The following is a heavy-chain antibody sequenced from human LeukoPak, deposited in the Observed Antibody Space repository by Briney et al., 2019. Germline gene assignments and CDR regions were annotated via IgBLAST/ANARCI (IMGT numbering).Heavy chain of an antibody. Sequence: ASVKVSCKASGYTFTSYYMHWVRQAPGQGLEWMGIINPSGGSTTYAQKFQGRVTMTRDMSTSTVYMELSSLRSEDTAVYYCARADYGGIKSNYMDVWGKGTTVTVSS. CDR1: GYTFTSYY. J-gene: IGHJ6*03. D-gene: IGHD4-23*01. CDR2: INPSGGST. CDR3: ARADYGGIKSNYMDV. V-gene: IGHV1-46*01.